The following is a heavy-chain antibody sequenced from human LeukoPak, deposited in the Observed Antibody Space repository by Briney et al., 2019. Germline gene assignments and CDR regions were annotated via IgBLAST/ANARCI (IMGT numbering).Heavy chain of an antibody. D-gene: IGHD6-13*01. Sequence: SETLSLTCTVSGGSISRHYWSWIRQPAGKGLEWIGRIYTSGSTNYNPSLKTRVTMSVDTSKNQCSLKLSSVTAADTAVYYCAREVGRESSSRLFYYYYYYMDVWGKGTTVTVSS. CDR2: IYTSGST. V-gene: IGHV4-4*07. CDR3: AREVGRESSSRLFYYYYYYMDV. CDR1: GGSISRHY. J-gene: IGHJ6*03.